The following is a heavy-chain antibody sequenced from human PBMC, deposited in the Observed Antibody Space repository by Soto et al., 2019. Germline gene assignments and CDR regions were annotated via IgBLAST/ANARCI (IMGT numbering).Heavy chain of an antibody. V-gene: IGHV4-39*01. Sequence: QLQLQESGPGLVKPSETLSLICTVSGDSISSSTYTWGWIRQPPGKGLEWIGSIWIGNINYSGSTYYNPSLKSRVTISVDTSTNQFYLKLSSVTAADTAVYYCARHPGYCRSSSCSGYYVMDVWGQGTAVTVSS. D-gene: IGHD2-2*01. CDR3: ARHPGYCRSSSCSGYYVMDV. J-gene: IGHJ6*02. CDR1: GDSISSSTYT. CDR2: IWIGNINYSGST.